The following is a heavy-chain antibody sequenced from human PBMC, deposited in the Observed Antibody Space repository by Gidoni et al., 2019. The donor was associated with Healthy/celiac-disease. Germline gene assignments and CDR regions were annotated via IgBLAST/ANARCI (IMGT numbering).Heavy chain of an antibody. Sequence: EVQLVQSGAEVKTPGASLKISCQGYGYSFTSYWIGWVRKMPGKGLEWMGLIYPGYSDTRYSPSFQGQVTISADKSISTAYLQWSSLKASDNAMYYCARRGGYSSSSDYWGQGTLVTVSS. CDR1: GYSFTSYW. V-gene: IGHV5-51*01. D-gene: IGHD6-6*01. CDR3: ARRGGYSSSSDY. CDR2: IYPGYSDT. J-gene: IGHJ4*02.